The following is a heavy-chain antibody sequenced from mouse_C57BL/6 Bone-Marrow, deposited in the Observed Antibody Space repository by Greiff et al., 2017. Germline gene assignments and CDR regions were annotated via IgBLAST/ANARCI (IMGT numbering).Heavy chain of an antibody. CDR1: GYTFTNYW. CDR3: ARSWLREGYFDY. V-gene: IGHV1-63*01. J-gene: IGHJ2*01. CDR2: IYPGGGYT. D-gene: IGHD2-2*01. Sequence: VQLQQSGAELVRPGTSVKMSCKASGYTFTNYWIGWAKQRPGHGLEWIGDIYPGGGYTNYNEKFKGKATLTADKSSSTSYMQFSSLTSEDSAIYYCARSWLREGYFDYGGQGTTLTVSS.